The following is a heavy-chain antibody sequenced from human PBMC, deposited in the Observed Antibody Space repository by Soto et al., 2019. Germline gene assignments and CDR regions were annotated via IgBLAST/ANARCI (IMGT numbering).Heavy chain of an antibody. J-gene: IGHJ4*02. CDR1: GGSISSGDYY. Sequence: QVQLQESGPGLVKPSQNLSLTCTVSGGSISSGDYYWSWIRQPPGKGLEWIGYIYYSGSTYYNPSLKSRITISVDTSKNQFSLKLSSVTAADTAVYYCARTSFGYRSGGIDYWGQGSLVTVSS. CDR2: IYYSGST. CDR3: ARTSFGYRSGGIDY. V-gene: IGHV4-30-4*01. D-gene: IGHD6-19*01.